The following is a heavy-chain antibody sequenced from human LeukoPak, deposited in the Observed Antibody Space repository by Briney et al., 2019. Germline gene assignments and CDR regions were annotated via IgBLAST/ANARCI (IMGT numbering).Heavy chain of an antibody. Sequence: GGSLRLSCAASGFTFSSYAMSWVRQGPGKGLEWVSAISGSGYDTFYADSVKGRFTISRDDSKNTLYLQMNSLRAEDTAVYYCARDLPNNYGGQGTLVTVSS. CDR3: ARDLPNNY. CDR1: GFTFSSYA. V-gene: IGHV3-23*01. J-gene: IGHJ4*02. CDR2: ISGSGYDT.